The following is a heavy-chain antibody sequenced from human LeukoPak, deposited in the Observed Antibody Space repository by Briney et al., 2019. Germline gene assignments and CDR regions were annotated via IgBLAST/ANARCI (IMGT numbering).Heavy chain of an antibody. J-gene: IGHJ4*02. Sequence: ASVKVSCKASGYTFTGYYMHWVRQAPGQGLEWMGRINPNSGGTNYAQKFQGRVTMTRDTSISTAYMELSRLRSDDTAVYYCARDSPQYYYDSSGYYYSDDYWGQGTLVTVSS. CDR3: ARDSPQYYYDSSGYYYSDDY. CDR1: GYTFTGYY. V-gene: IGHV1-2*06. CDR2: INPNSGGT. D-gene: IGHD3-22*01.